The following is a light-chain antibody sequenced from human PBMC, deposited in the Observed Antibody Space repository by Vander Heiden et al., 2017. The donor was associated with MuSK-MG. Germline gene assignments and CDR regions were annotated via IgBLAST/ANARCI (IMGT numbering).Light chain of an antibody. CDR3: CSYAGSYTWV. Sequence: QSALTQPRSVSGSPGQSVTISCTGTSSDVGGYNYVSWYQQHPAKAPNLMIYDVSKRPAGVPDRFSGSKSGNTASLTISGLQAEEEADYYCCSYAGSYTWVFGGGTKLTVL. J-gene: IGLJ3*02. V-gene: IGLV2-11*01. CDR2: DVS. CDR1: SSDVGGYNY.